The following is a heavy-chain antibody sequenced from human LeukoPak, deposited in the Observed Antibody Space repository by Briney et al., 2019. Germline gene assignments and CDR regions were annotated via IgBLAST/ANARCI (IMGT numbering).Heavy chain of an antibody. CDR1: GYTFTSYS. CDR2: ISAYNGNT. V-gene: IGHV1-18*01. D-gene: IGHD6-13*01. CDR3: ARVAAAGTQNWFDP. Sequence: GASVKVSCKASGYTFTSYSISWVRQAPGQGLEWMGWISAYNGNTNYAQKLQGRVTMTTDTSTSTAYMELRSLRSDDTAVYYCARVAAAGTQNWFDPWGQGTLVTVSS. J-gene: IGHJ5*02.